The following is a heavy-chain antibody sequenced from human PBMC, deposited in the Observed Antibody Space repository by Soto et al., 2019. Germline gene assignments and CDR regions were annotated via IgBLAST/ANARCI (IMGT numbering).Heavy chain of an antibody. CDR2: AHSSGST. D-gene: IGHD6-13*01. J-gene: IGHJ5*02. CDR1: GDSTYTYH. CDR3: ARDQGVAAAGITWFEP. Sequence: PSETLSLTCTVSGDSTYTYHWSWIRQPAGKGLEWIGHAHSSGSTNYNPSLKSRVTMSVATSKGHFSLRLMSVTAADTAVYYCARDQGVAAAGITWFEPWGQGSRVAVSS. V-gene: IGHV4-4*07.